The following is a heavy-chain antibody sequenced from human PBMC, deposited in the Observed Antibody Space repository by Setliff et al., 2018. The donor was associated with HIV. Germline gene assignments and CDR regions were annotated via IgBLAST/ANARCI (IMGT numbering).Heavy chain of an antibody. D-gene: IGHD1-26*01. V-gene: IGHV4-31*03. CDR1: GGSISSGNYY. Sequence: PSETLSLTCTVSGGSISSGNYYWSWIRQHPVKGLEWIGYIDSSGNTHYKSSLRSRVTLSVGTSKNQFSLKLSSVTAADTAVYYCARGREWGAPLDYWGQGTLVTVSS. CDR2: IDSSGNT. CDR3: ARGREWGAPLDY. J-gene: IGHJ4*02.